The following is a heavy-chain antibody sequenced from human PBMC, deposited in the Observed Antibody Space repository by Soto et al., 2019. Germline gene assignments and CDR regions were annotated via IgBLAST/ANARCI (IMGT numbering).Heavy chain of an antibody. CDR1: GFTFSSYA. Sequence: GGSLRLSCSASGFTFSSYAMHWVRQAPGKGLEYVSAIRSNGGSTYYADSVKGRFTISRDNSKNTLYLQMSSLRAEDTAVYYCVKEGGYSYGYYFDYWGQGTLVTVSS. D-gene: IGHD5-18*01. CDR3: VKEGGYSYGYYFDY. J-gene: IGHJ4*02. V-gene: IGHV3-64D*06. CDR2: IRSNGGST.